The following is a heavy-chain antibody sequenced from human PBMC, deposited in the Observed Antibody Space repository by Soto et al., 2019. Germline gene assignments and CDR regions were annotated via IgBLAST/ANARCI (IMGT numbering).Heavy chain of an antibody. CDR3: ARDNYGMDV. Sequence: GRSLRLSCAASGFTFRTYAMHRVRQAPGKGLEWVAFISYDGSNKYYADSVKGRFTISRDNSKNTLYLQMNSLRPEDTAVYYCARDNYGMDVWGQGTTVTVSS. V-gene: IGHV3-30-3*01. CDR1: GFTFRTYA. J-gene: IGHJ6*02. CDR2: ISYDGSNK.